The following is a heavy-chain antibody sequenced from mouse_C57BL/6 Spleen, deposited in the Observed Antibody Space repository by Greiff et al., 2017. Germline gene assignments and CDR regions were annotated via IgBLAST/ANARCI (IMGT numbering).Heavy chain of an antibody. V-gene: IGHV1-5*01. CDR2: IYPGNSDT. CDR1: GYTFTSYW. J-gene: IGHJ3*01. D-gene: IGHD2-5*01. CDR3: TRLNSNYVWFAY. Sequence: VQLQQSGTVLARPGASVKMSCKTSGYTFTSYWMHWVKQRPGQGLEWIGAIYPGNSDTSYKQKFKGKGKLAAVTSASTAYMELSSLTNADSAVYYCTRLNSNYVWFAYWGQGTLVTVSA.